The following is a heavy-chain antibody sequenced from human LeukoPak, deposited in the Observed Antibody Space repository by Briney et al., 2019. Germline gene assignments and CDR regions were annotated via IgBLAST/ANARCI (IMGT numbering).Heavy chain of an antibody. CDR2: INHSGST. Sequence: SETLSLTCAVYGGSFSGYYWSWIRQPPGKGLEWIGEINHSGSTNYNPSLKSRVTISVDTSKNQFSLKLSSVTAADTAVYYCASPGRGLTGYSRYFDYWGQGTLVTVSS. CDR1: GGSFSGYY. D-gene: IGHD3-9*01. CDR3: ASPGRGLTGYSRYFDY. V-gene: IGHV4-34*01. J-gene: IGHJ4*02.